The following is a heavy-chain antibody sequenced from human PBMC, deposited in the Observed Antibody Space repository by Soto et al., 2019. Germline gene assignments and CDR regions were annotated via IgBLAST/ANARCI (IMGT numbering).Heavy chain of an antibody. CDR1: GFTFSSFG. CDR3: XXXXSXXSNN. Sequence: QVQLVESGGGVVQPGRSLRLSCAASGFTFSSFGMHWVRQAPGKGLEWVAVISFDGSNKYYADSVKGRFTISRDNXXXXLSLQMNSLKXEXXXXXXXXXXXSXXSNN. CDR2: ISFDGSNK. J-gene: IGHJ5*01. V-gene: IGHV3-30*03.